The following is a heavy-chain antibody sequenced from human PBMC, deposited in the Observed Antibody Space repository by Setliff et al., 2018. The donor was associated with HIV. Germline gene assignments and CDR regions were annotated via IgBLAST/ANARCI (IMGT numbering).Heavy chain of an antibody. D-gene: IGHD3-10*01. J-gene: IGHJ4*02. CDR3: GRDRTRGSYYAIDY. CDR1: GFTFGDYA. Sequence: PGGSLRLSCTASGFTFGDYAMSWVRQAPGKGLKWVGFIRSEAYGGTTEYAASVRGRFTISRDDSKSIAYLQMSSLKSEDTAMYYCGRDRTRGSYYAIDYWGQGALVTVSS. CDR2: IRSEAYGGTT. V-gene: IGHV3-49*04.